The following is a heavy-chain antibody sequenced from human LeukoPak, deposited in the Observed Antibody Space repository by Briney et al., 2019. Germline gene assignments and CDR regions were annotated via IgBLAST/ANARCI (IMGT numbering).Heavy chain of an antibody. Sequence: PGGSLRLSCAASGFTFSSYGMHWVRQAPGKGLEWVAVISYDGSNKYYADSVKGRFTISRDNSKNTLYLQMNSLRAEDTAVYYCAKAAHSSGWYHLDYWGQGTLVTVSS. CDR1: GFTFSSYG. CDR2: ISYDGSNK. CDR3: AKAAHSSGWYHLDY. J-gene: IGHJ4*02. V-gene: IGHV3-30*18. D-gene: IGHD6-19*01.